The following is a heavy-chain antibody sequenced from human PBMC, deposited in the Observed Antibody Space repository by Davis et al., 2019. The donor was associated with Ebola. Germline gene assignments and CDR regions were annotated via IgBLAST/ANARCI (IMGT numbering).Heavy chain of an antibody. J-gene: IGHJ4*02. CDR1: GGSISSGGYY. V-gene: IGHV4-61*08. CDR2: IYYGGTT. D-gene: IGHD4-23*01. Sequence: PSETLSLTCIVSGGSISSGGYYWSWIRQPPGKGLEWIGYIYYGGTTNYNPSLKSRVSISVDTSKNQFSLKLSSVTAADTAVYYCATAHGGNSPFDYWGQGTLVTVSS. CDR3: ATAHGGNSPFDY.